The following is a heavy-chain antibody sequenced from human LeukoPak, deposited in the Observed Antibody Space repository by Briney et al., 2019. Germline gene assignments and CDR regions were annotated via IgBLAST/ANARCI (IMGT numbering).Heavy chain of an antibody. J-gene: IGHJ4*02. CDR3: AREMGGVWYDSSGYYDY. CDR1: GFTLSSYS. V-gene: IGHV3-7*01. D-gene: IGHD3-22*01. Sequence: GGSLRLSCAASGFTLSSYSMSWVRQAPGKGLEWVANIKQDGSEKYYVDSVKGRFTISRDNAKNSLYLQMKSLRAEDTAVYYCAREMGGVWYDSSGYYDYWGQGTLVTVSS. CDR2: IKQDGSEK.